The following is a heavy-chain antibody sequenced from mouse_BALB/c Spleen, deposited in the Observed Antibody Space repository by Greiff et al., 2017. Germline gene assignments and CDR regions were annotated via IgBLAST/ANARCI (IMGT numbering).Heavy chain of an antibody. J-gene: IGHJ2*01. CDR3: ARNPDGYLYYFDY. Sequence: VQLQQPGAELVKPGASVKLSCKASGYTFTSYWMHWVKQRPGQGLEWIGEIDPSDSYTNYNQKFKGKATLTVDKSSSTAYMQLSSLTSEDSAVYYCARNPDGYLYYFDYWGQGTTLTVSS. CDR1: GYTFTSYW. V-gene: IGHV1-69*02. CDR2: IDPSDSYT. D-gene: IGHD2-3*01.